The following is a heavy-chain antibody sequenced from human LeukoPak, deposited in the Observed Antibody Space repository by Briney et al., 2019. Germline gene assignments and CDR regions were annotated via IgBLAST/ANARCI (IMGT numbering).Heavy chain of an antibody. D-gene: IGHD1-7*01. Sequence: GESLKISCKGSGYRFTDYWIGWVRQMPGKGLEWMGIIYPGDSDTRYSPSFQGQVTISADNSINTAHLQWSSLKASDTAMYYCARGAAGTTPDYYYFGLDVWAQGTTVKVSS. V-gene: IGHV5-51*01. CDR1: GYRFTDYW. J-gene: IGHJ6*02. CDR3: ARGAAGTTPDYYYFGLDV. CDR2: IYPGDSDT.